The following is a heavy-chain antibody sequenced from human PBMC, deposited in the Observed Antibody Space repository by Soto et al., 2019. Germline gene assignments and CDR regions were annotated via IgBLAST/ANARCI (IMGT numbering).Heavy chain of an antibody. J-gene: IGHJ4*02. Sequence: EVQLVESGGGLVQPGGSLRLSCAVFGFTFRSYCMNWVRQAPGKGLEWVANIEQDGSGISYVDSVEGRFTISRDNAKNSLHLQMNSLRAEDTAVYYCARYSGSFSLDQWGQGTLVTVSS. CDR2: IEQDGSGI. D-gene: IGHD3-10*01. V-gene: IGHV3-7*01. CDR3: ARYSGSFSLDQ. CDR1: GFTFRSYC.